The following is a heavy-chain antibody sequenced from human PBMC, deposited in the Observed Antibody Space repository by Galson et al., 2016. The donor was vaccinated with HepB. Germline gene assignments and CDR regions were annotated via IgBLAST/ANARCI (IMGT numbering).Heavy chain of an antibody. Sequence: PALVKPTQTLTLTCTVSGFSLSDARMGVSWIRQPPGKALEWLAQVFSNDDKSYSTSLKSRLTIFKDTSKSQVVLTMTNVDPVDTATYYCARTGGFDADYFAYWGQGTLVTVSS. CDR2: VFSNDDK. J-gene: IGHJ4*02. D-gene: IGHD3-16*01. CDR3: ARTGGFDADYFAY. V-gene: IGHV2-26*01. CDR1: GFSLSDARMG.